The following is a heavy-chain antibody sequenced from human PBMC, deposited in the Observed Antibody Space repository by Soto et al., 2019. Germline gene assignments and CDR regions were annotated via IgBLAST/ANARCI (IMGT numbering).Heavy chain of an antibody. V-gene: IGHV3-30-3*01. Sequence: PGGSLRLSCAVSGFTFNTFAMHWVRQAPGKGLEWVSVISYDGINMYYADSVKGRFTISRDNSRNTLYLQMNSLRPEDTAVYYCARDGEPMKFRVGTTSHYGMDVWGQGTTVTVSS. CDR2: ISYDGINM. D-gene: IGHD1-1*01. CDR3: ARDGEPMKFRVGTTSHYGMDV. J-gene: IGHJ6*02. CDR1: GFTFNTFA.